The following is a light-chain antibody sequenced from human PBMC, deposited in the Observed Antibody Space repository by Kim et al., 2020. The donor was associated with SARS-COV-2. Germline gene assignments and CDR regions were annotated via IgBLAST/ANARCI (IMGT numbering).Light chain of an antibody. V-gene: IGKV3-11*01. CDR2: DAS. CDR3: QQCNRWPKVT. CDR1: QSLTSS. Sequence: EILLTQSQTLSLSPGDRATLPSRASQSLTSSLAWYQQKPGQAPRLLIYDASKRATGIPARFSGSGSGTDFTLTISNLEPEDFAVYYCQQCNRWPKVTFGGGTKVDIK. J-gene: IGKJ4*01.